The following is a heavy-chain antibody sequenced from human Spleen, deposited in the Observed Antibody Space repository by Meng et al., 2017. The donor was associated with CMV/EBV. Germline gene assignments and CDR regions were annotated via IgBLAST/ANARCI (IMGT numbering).Heavy chain of an antibody. Sequence: ESLKISCAVYGGSFSGYYWSWIRQPPGKGLEWIGEINHSGSTNYNPSLKSRVTISVDTSKNQFSLKLSSVTAADTAVYYCARHSSPAGWFDPWGQGTLVTVSS. CDR3: ARHSSPAGWFDP. CDR2: INHSGST. V-gene: IGHV4-34*01. D-gene: IGHD1-14*01. J-gene: IGHJ5*02. CDR1: GGSFSGYY.